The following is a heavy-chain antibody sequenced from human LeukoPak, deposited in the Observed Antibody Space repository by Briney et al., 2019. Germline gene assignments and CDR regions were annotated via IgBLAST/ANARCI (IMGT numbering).Heavy chain of an antibody. D-gene: IGHD4-17*01. CDR3: ARGGDTRWFDP. CDR1: GGSFSGYY. V-gene: IGHV4-34*01. Sequence: SETLSLTCAVYGGSFSGYYWSWIRQPPGKGLEWIGEINHSGSTNYNPSLKSRVTISVDTSKNQFSLKLSSVTAADTAVYYRARGGDTRWFDPWGQGTLVTVSS. J-gene: IGHJ5*02. CDR2: INHSGST.